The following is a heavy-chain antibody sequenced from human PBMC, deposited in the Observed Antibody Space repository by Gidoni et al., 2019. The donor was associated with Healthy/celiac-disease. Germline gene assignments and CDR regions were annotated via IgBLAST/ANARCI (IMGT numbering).Heavy chain of an antibody. J-gene: IGHJ3*02. D-gene: IGHD3-3*01. CDR1: GFTFSSYS. CDR3: ARDRTYYDFWSGYYPPGAFDI. CDR2: ISSSSSYI. V-gene: IGHV3-21*01. Sequence: EVQLVESGGGLVKPGGSLRLSCAASGFTFSSYSMNWVRQAPGKGLELVSSISSSSSYIYYAGSVKGRFNISRDNAKNSLYLQMNSLRAEDTAVYYCARDRTYYDFWSGYYPPGAFDIWGQGTMVTVSS.